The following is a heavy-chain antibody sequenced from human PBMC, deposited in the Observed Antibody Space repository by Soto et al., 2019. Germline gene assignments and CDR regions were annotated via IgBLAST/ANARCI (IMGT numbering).Heavy chain of an antibody. V-gene: IGHV1-69*13. Sequence: ASVKVSCKASGGTFSSYAISWVRQAPGQGLEWMGGIIPIFGTANYAQKFQGRVTITADESTSTAYMELSSLRSEDTAVYYCARMYSSGWTPYYYYYYGMDVWGQGTTVTVSS. CDR2: IIPIFGTA. CDR1: GGTFSSYA. J-gene: IGHJ6*02. CDR3: ARMYSSGWTPYYYYYYGMDV. D-gene: IGHD6-19*01.